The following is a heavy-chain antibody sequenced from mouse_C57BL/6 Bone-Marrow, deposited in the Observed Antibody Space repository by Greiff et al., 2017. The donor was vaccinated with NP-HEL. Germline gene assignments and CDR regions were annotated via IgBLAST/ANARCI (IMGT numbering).Heavy chain of an antibody. CDR3: ARHYSYWYFDV. D-gene: IGHD2-12*01. V-gene: IGHV1-54*01. Sequence: QVQLKESGAELVRPGTSVKVSCKASGYAFTNYLIEWVKQRHGQGLEWIGVINPGSGGTNYNEKFKGKATLTADKSSSTAYMQLSSLTSEDSAVYFCARHYSYWYFDVWGTGTTVTVSS. CDR2: INPGSGGT. CDR1: GYAFTNYL. J-gene: IGHJ1*03.